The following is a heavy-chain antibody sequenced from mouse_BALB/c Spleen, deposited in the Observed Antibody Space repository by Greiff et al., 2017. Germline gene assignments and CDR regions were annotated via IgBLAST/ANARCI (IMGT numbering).Heavy chain of an antibody. J-gene: IGHJ4*01. CDR3: ARGGYDGYYGYAMDY. CDR2: IYPGSGST. Sequence: LQESGPELVKPGASVKLSCKASGYTFTDYYINWVKQKPGQGLEWFGWIYPGSGSTKYNEKFKGKATLTVDTSSSTAYMQLSSLTAEDTAVYFCARGGYDGYYGYAMDYWGQGTSVTVSS. V-gene: IGHV1-84*02. D-gene: IGHD2-3*01. CDR1: GYTFTDYY.